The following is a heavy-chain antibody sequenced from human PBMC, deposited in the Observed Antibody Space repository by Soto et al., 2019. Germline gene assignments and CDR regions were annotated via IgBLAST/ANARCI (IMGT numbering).Heavy chain of an antibody. D-gene: IGHD1-26*01. J-gene: IGHJ4*02. CDR1: GGSISSGGYS. V-gene: IGHV4-30-2*01. Sequence: QLQLQESGSGLVKPSQTLSLTCAVSGGSISSGGYSWSWIRQPPGKGLEWIGYIYHSGSTYYNPSLKSRVTIAVDRSKNQFSLKLSSVTAADTAVYYCARNSQFSGSYFEDYWGQGTLVTVSS. CDR3: ARNSQFSGSYFEDY. CDR2: IYHSGST.